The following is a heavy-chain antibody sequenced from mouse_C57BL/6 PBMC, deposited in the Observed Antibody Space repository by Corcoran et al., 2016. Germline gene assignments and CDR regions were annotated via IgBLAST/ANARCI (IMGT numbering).Heavy chain of an antibody. J-gene: IGHJ3*01. CDR1: GYTFTSYG. V-gene: IGHV1-81*01. CDR3: ARPERGWFAY. CDR2: IYPRSGNT. Sequence: QVQLQQSGAELARPGASVKLSCKASGYTFTSYGISWVKQRTGQGLEWIGEIYPRSGNTYYNEKFKGKATLTADKSSSTAYMELRSLTSEDSAVYFCARPERGWFAYWGQGTLVTVSA.